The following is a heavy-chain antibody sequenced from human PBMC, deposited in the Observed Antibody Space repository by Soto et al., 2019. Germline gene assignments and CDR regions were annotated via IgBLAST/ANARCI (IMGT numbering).Heavy chain of an antibody. CDR1: AFTFKNHW. V-gene: IGHV3-74*01. D-gene: IGHD3-22*01. Sequence: PGGSLRLSCAASAFTFKNHWMHWVRQVPGKGPVWVSRINGDGSFTSYADAVKGRFTISRDNAKNTLSLQMISLRAEDTAVYYFLREIYDDYDSSGFDHWGQGTLVTVSS. CDR2: INGDGSFT. CDR3: LREIYDDYDSSGFDH. J-gene: IGHJ4*02.